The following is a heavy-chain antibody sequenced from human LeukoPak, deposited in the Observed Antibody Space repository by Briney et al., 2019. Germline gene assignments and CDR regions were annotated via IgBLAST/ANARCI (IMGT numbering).Heavy chain of an antibody. CDR3: AKVVAAKVIDY. D-gene: IGHD2-15*01. J-gene: IGHJ4*02. CDR1: GFIVSSNY. Sequence: PGGSLRLSCAASGFIVSSNYMTWVRQAPGKGLEWVSTIYSGGSTYYADSVKGRFTISRDNSKNTLYLQMNSLRAEDTAVYYCAKVVAAKVIDYWGQGTLVTVSS. CDR2: IYSGGST. V-gene: IGHV3-53*01.